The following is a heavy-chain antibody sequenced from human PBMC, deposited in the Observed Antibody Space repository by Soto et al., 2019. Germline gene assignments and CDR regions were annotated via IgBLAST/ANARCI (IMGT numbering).Heavy chain of an antibody. CDR3: ARDVAVAGFYWYFDL. J-gene: IGHJ2*01. D-gene: IGHD6-19*01. CDR1: GYTFTSYD. V-gene: IGHV1-8*01. CDR2: MNPNSGNT. Sequence: QVQLVQSGAEVKKPGASVKVSCKASGYTFTSYDINWVRQATGQGLEWMGWMNPNSGNTGYAKKFQGRVTMTRNTSISTAYMELSSLRSEDTAVYYCARDVAVAGFYWYFDLWGRGTLVTVYS.